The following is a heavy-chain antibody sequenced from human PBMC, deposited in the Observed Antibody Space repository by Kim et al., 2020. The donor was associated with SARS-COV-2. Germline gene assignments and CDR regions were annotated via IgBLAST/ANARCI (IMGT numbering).Heavy chain of an antibody. Sequence: GGSLRLSCAASGFRFSDYYMSWIRQAPGKGLEWVSYMSSSANVIYYADSVKGRFTISRDNAKNSLFLQMNSLRAEDTAVYYCARAYDSSGGYYFDYWGQGTLVTVSS. CDR2: MSSSANVI. D-gene: IGHD3-22*01. V-gene: IGHV3-11*04. J-gene: IGHJ4*02. CDR1: GFRFSDYY. CDR3: ARAYDSSGGYYFDY.